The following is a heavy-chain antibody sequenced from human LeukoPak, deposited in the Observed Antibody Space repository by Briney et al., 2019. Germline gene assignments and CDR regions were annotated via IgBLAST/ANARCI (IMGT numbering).Heavy chain of an antibody. CDR1: GYTFTSYA. J-gene: IGHJ2*01. CDR2: INAGNGNT. D-gene: IGHD4-17*01. V-gene: IGHV1-3*03. Sequence: ASVKVSCKASGYTFTSYAMHWVRQAPGQRLEWMGWINAGNGNTKYSQEFQGRVTITRDTSASTAYMELSSLRSEDMAVYYCARVQGYGDYGPVSFMGWYFDLWGRGTLVTVSS. CDR3: ARVQGYGDYGPVSFMGWYFDL.